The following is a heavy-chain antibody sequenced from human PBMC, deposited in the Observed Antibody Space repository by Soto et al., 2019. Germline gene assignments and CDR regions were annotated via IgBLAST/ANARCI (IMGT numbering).Heavy chain of an antibody. CDR2: IFHGGNT. Sequence: SETLSLTCAVSGFFISSGNYWGWIRKPPGKVLEWIESIFHGGNTYYNPSFKSRVTISVDMSKNQFSLKLNSVTAADTAVYYCARARWYDAFDVWGQGTVVT. CDR3: ARARWYDAFDV. V-gene: IGHV4-38-2*01. J-gene: IGHJ3*01. D-gene: IGHD2-15*01. CDR1: GFFISSGNY.